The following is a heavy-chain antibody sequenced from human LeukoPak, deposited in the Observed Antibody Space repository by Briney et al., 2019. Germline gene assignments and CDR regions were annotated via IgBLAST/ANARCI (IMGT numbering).Heavy chain of an antibody. V-gene: IGHV4-39*01. CDR1: GGSINSSSYY. J-gene: IGHJ4*02. Sequence: PSETLSLTCTVSGGSINSSSYYWGWTRQPPGKGLEWIGSIYYSGNTYYNASLKSQVSISIDTSKNQFSLRLTSVTAADTAVYYCARQTGSGLFILPGGQGTLVTVSS. CDR2: IYYSGNT. D-gene: IGHD3/OR15-3a*01. CDR3: ARQTGSGLFILP.